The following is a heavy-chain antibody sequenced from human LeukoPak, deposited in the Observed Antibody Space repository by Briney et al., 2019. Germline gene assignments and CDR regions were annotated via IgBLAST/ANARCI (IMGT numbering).Heavy chain of an antibody. Sequence: ASVKVSCKASGYTFTSYYMHWVRQAPGQGLEWMGIINPSGGSTSYAQKFQGRVTMTRDTSTSTVYMELSSLRSEDTAVYYCARRGGGGSGSFTLDYWGQGTLVTVSS. V-gene: IGHV1-46*01. CDR1: GYTFTSYY. CDR2: INPSGGST. J-gene: IGHJ4*02. D-gene: IGHD3-10*01. CDR3: ARRGGGGSGSFTLDY.